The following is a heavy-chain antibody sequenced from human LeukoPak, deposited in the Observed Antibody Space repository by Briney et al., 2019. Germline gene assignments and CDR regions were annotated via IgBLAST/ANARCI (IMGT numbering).Heavy chain of an antibody. CDR3: AKDVRGVIMSGGYYFDY. Sequence: PGGSLRLSCAASGFTFSSYAMSWVRQAPGKGLEWVSGISGSGDRTYYADSAKGRFTISRDNSKNTVHLQVNSLRAEDTAVYYCAKDVRGVIMSGGYYFDYWGQGTLVTVSS. CDR1: GFTFSSYA. J-gene: IGHJ4*02. D-gene: IGHD3-10*01. V-gene: IGHV3-23*01. CDR2: ISGSGDRT.